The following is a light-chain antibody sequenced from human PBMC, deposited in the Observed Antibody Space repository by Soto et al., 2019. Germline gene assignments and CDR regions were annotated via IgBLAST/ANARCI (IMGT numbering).Light chain of an antibody. CDR3: QRYNSYPWT. V-gene: IGKV1-16*01. CDR2: ATS. J-gene: IGKJ1*01. Sequence: DIQMTQSPPSLSASVGDRVTITCRASKGINNYLAWFQQQPGTAPKPLIYATSTLHSGVPSSFTGSGSGTEFTLTITSLQPEDFVAYYCQRYNSYPWTFGQGTKVEVK. CDR1: KGINNY.